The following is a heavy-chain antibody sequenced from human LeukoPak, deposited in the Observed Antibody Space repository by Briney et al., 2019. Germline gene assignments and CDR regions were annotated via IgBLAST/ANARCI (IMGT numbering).Heavy chain of an antibody. CDR1: GYTFTSYA. CDR3: ARGKNYYDSSGYLGEHGY. V-gene: IGHV1-3*03. Sequence: ASVKVSCKASGYTFTSYAMHWVRQAPGQRLEWMGWINAGNGNTKYSQEFQGRVTITRDTSASTAYMELSSLRSEDTAVYYCARGKNYYDSSGYLGEHGYWGQGTLVTVSS. D-gene: IGHD3-22*01. J-gene: IGHJ4*02. CDR2: INAGNGNT.